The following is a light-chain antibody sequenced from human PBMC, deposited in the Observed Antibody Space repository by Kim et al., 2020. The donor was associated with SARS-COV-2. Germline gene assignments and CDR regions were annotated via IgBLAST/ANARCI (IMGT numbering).Light chain of an antibody. CDR1: QGIRTD. Sequence: GDRVIITCRASQGIRTDLAWYQHKPGKAPRRLIYAASLLQTGVPARFSGSGLGTEFTLTISSLQPEDFATYYCLQHESRPWTFGQGTKVDIK. J-gene: IGKJ1*01. CDR3: LQHESRPWT. V-gene: IGKV1-17*01. CDR2: AAS.